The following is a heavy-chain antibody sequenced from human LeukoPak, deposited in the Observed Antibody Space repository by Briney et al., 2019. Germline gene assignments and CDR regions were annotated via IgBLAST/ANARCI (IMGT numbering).Heavy chain of an antibody. V-gene: IGHV3-23*01. J-gene: IGHJ4*02. D-gene: IGHD2-21*02. CDR2: ISGSGGTA. CDR3: AKHPRHCGVDCYSDFDY. Sequence: GGSLRLSCAASGFTFTSYAMSWVRQAPGKGLEWVSAISGSGGTANYADSVKGRLTISRDNSKNTLYLQMNSLRAEDTAVYYCAKHPRHCGVDCYSDFDYWGQGTLVTVSS. CDR1: GFTFTSYA.